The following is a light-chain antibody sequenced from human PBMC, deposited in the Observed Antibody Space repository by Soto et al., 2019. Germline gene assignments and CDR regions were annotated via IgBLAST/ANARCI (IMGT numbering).Light chain of an antibody. CDR1: SSNIGAGYD. CDR2: GNN. Sequence: QSVLTQPPSVSGAPGQRVTISCTGSSSNIGAGYDVHWYQQLPGTAPRLLIYGNNNRPSGVPDRFSGSKSGTSASLAITGLQAEDEADYYCQFYDGRLFWVSGEGTKRPVL. V-gene: IGLV1-40*01. J-gene: IGLJ3*02. CDR3: QFYDGRLFWV.